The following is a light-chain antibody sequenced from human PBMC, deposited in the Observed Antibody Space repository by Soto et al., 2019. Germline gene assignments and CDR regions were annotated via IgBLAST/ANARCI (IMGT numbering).Light chain of an antibody. CDR1: QSVLYSSNNKNY. CDR2: WAS. CDR3: QQYYSTPLT. V-gene: IGKV4-1*01. Sequence: DIVRTQSPDSLAVSLGERATINCKSSQSVLYSSNNKNYLAWYQQKPGQPPKLLIYWASTRESGVPDRFSGSGSGRDFTLTISSLQAEDVAVYYCQQYYSTPLTFGGGTKVEIK. J-gene: IGKJ4*01.